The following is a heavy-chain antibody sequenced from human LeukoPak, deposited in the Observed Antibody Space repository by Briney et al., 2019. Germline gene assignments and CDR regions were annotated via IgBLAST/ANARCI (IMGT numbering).Heavy chain of an antibody. CDR3: AKDGGRYRFDI. V-gene: IGHV3-30*02. Sequence: GGSLRLSCTAPGFPFNAYNIHWIRQSPGRGLEWVSFIRNDETEIHYADFAKGRFTISRDRSKNSVYLQMNSLRPDDTALYYCAKDGGRYRFDIWGQGTMVTVSS. J-gene: IGHJ4*02. CDR1: GFPFNAYN. D-gene: IGHD3-16*02. CDR2: IRNDETEI.